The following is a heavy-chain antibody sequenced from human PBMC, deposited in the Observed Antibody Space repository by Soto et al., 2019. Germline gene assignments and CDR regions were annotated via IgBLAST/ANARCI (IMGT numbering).Heavy chain of an antibody. Sequence: GGSLRLSCAASGFTFSSYAMSWVRQAPGKGLEWVSAISGSGGSTYYADSVKGRFTISRDNSKNTLYLQMNSLRAEDTAVYYCAKGSRQWLPGTCWFDPWGQGTLVTVSS. CDR1: GFTFSSYA. CDR2: ISGSGGST. D-gene: IGHD6-19*01. V-gene: IGHV3-23*01. CDR3: AKGSRQWLPGTCWFDP. J-gene: IGHJ5*02.